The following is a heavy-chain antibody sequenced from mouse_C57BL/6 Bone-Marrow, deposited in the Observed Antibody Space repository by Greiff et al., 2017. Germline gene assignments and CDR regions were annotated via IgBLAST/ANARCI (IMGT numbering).Heavy chain of an antibody. CDR2: INPSNGGT. CDR1: GYTFTSYW. D-gene: IGHD1-1*01. J-gene: IGHJ4*01. CDR3: AVYYYGSSGAFYYYAMDY. V-gene: IGHV1-53*01. Sequence: QVQLQQPGTELVKPGASVKLSCKASGYTFTSYWMHWVKQRPGQGLEWIGNINPSNGGTNYNEKFKSKATLTVDKSSSTAYMQLSSLTSEDSAVYYCAVYYYGSSGAFYYYAMDYWGQGTSVTVSS.